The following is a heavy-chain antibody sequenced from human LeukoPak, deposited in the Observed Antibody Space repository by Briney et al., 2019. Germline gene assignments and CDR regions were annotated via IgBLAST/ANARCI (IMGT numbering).Heavy chain of an antibody. D-gene: IGHD3-10*01. CDR2: IIATGDST. CDR3: AKDLRTYGSGIYRLPTVIFNY. J-gene: IGHJ4*02. Sequence: QSGGSLRLSRAASGFSFSTYAMSWVRQAPGKGLEWVSSIIATGDSTYYADSVKGRFTISRDNSKNTLYLQMNSLRAEDTAIYYCAKDLRTYGSGIYRLPTVIFNYWGQGTLVTVSS. CDR1: GFSFSTYA. V-gene: IGHV3-23*01.